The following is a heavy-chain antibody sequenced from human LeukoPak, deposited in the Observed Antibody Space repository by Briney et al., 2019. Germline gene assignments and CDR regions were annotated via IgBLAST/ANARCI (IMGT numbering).Heavy chain of an antibody. D-gene: IGHD4-17*01. CDR2: ISYDGSNK. CDR1: GFTFSSYA. V-gene: IGHV3-30-3*01. CDR3: AKAVPHDYGDYDGWFDP. J-gene: IGHJ5*02. Sequence: GRSLRLSCAASGFTFSSYAMHWVRQAPGKGLEWVAVISYDGSNKYYADSVKGRFTISRDNSKNTLYLQMNSLRAEDTAVYYCAKAVPHDYGDYDGWFDPWGQGTLVTVSS.